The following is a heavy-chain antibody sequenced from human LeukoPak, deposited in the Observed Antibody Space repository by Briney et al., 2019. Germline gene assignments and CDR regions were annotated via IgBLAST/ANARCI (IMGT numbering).Heavy chain of an antibody. CDR3: AKLEGSGWSGYMDV. J-gene: IGHJ6*03. V-gene: IGHV3-23*01. CDR2: ISGDGDST. D-gene: IGHD6-19*01. CDR1: GFTFSNYA. Sequence: GGSLRLSCLASGFTFSNYAMNWVRQAPGKGLEWVSAISGDGDSTYYADSVRGRFIISRDTFKNTLFLQLKSLRAEDTAIYYCAKLEGSGWSGYMDVWGKGTTVIVS.